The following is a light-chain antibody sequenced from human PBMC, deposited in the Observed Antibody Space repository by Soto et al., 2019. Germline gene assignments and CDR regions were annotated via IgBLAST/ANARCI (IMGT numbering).Light chain of an antibody. Sequence: IQMTQSPPFLSASVGDIVTITCRASQNISSALAWFQQKPGKAPELLIYDASSLQSGVPSRFSGSGSGTDFTLTISSLQPEDFATFYCQQFRSYPITFGGGTKVDIK. CDR3: QQFRSYPIT. V-gene: IGKV1-13*02. J-gene: IGKJ4*01. CDR2: DAS. CDR1: QNISSA.